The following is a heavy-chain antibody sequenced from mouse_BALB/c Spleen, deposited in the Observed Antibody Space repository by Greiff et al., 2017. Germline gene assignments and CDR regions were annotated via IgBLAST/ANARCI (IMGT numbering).Heavy chain of an antibody. J-gene: IGHJ4*01. CDR3: ARDTGAMDY. CDR1: GFTFSDYY. Sequence: EVKLVESGGGLVKPGGSLKLSCAASGFTFSDYYMYWVRQTPEKRLEWVATISDGGSYTYYPDSVKGRFTISRDNAKNNLYLQMSSLKSEDTAMYYCARDTGAMDYWGQGTSVTVSS. CDR2: ISDGGSYT. D-gene: IGHD1-1*01. V-gene: IGHV5-4*02.